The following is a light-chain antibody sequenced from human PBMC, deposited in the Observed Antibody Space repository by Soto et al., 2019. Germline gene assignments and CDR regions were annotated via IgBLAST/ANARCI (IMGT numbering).Light chain of an antibody. V-gene: IGKV1-39*01. J-gene: IGKJ3*01. CDR2: AAS. CDR3: QQSYSYPVT. CDR1: QSISNY. Sequence: DIPMTQSPSSLSASVRDRVTITCRASQSISNYLNWYQQKPGKAPKLLIYAASSLQSGVPSRFSGSGSGTDFTLTISSLQPEDFATYYCQQSYSYPVTFGPGTKVDI.